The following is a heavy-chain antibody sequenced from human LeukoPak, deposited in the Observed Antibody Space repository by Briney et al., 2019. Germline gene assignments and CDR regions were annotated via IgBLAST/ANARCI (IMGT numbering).Heavy chain of an antibody. CDR1: GGTFSSYA. D-gene: IGHD3-22*01. V-gene: IGHV1-69*01. Sequence: ASVKVSCKASGGTFSSYAISWVRQAPGQGLEWLGGIIPIFGTANYAQEFQGRVTITADESTSTAYMELSSLRSEDTAVYYCARVIDSSGYYLHYWGQGTLVTVSS. CDR2: IIPIFGTA. CDR3: ARVIDSSGYYLHY. J-gene: IGHJ4*02.